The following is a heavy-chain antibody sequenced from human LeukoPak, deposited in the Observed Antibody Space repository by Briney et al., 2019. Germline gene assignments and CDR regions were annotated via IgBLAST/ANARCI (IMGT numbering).Heavy chain of an antibody. CDR3: ARDLVTVTKGFDI. V-gene: IGHV4-59*11. CDR1: ADSFSSHY. CDR2: ISYVGST. J-gene: IGHJ3*02. D-gene: IGHD4-17*01. Sequence: SGTLSLTCAVSADSFSSHYWTWIRQSPGTGLEWIGYISYVGSTNYNPSLKSRVTISIDTSKNQFSLKLRSVTAADTAVYYCARDLVTVTKGFDIWGQGTMVSVSS.